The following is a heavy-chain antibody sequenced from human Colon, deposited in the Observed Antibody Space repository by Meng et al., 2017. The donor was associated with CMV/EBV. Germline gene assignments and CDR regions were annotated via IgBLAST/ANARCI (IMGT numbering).Heavy chain of an antibody. D-gene: IGHD2-21*01. Sequence: GGSLRLSCTASGFTFSNYEMSWVRQAPGKGLEWISYISTSGTIVYYADSVKGRFTLSRDNAKNSLYLQMTSLRVEDTAIYFCARDLVGGHDVFDIWGQGTMVTVSS. V-gene: IGHV3-48*03. CDR3: ARDLVGGHDVFDI. CDR1: GFTFSNYE. J-gene: IGHJ3*02. CDR2: ISTSGTIV.